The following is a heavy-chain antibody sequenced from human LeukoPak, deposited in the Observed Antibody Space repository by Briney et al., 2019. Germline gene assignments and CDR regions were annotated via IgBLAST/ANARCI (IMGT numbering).Heavy chain of an antibody. CDR3: ARRAAGGYCSSTICYGFDY. Sequence: PSETLSLTCTVSGGSISSYYWSWIRQPPGKGLEWIGYIYYSGSTNYSPSLKSRVTISVDTSKNQFSLKLSSVTAADTAVYYCARRAAGGYCSSTICYGFDYWGQGTLVSVSS. CDR1: GGSISSYY. V-gene: IGHV4-59*01. D-gene: IGHD2-2*01. J-gene: IGHJ4*02. CDR2: IYYSGST.